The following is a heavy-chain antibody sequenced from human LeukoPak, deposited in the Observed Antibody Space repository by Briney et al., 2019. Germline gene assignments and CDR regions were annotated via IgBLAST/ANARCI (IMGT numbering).Heavy chain of an antibody. V-gene: IGHV3-74*01. Sequence: GESLRLSCAGSGFTFNTYWMHWVRQAPGKGLVWVSRINGDASSTNYADSVKGRFTISRDNAKNSLYLQMNSLRAEDTAVYYCATDPGSSSSDDYWGQGTLVTVSS. J-gene: IGHJ4*02. D-gene: IGHD6-6*01. CDR1: GFTFNTYW. CDR2: INGDASST. CDR3: ATDPGSSSSDDY.